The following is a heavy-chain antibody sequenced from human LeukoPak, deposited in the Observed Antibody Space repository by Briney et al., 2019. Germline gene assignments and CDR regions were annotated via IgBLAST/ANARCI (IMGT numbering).Heavy chain of an antibody. CDR1: GGSISSGDYY. CDR2: IYFRGTT. CDR3: GRVVATWAYYMDV. D-gene: IGHD1-1*01. V-gene: IGHV4-30-4*08. Sequence: SATLSLTCAVSGGSISSGDYYWSWIRQTPGKGREWIGYIYFRGTTYYNASLKSRASISRDTSKNQFSLNLSSVTAADTAVYYCGRVVATWAYYMDVWGNGTTVTVSS. J-gene: IGHJ6*03.